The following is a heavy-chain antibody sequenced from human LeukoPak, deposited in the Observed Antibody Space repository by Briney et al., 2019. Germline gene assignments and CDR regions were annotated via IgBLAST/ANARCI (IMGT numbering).Heavy chain of an antibody. D-gene: IGHD2-21*01. J-gene: IGHJ4*02. CDR3: AGPSDYYFDY. CDR1: GGSISNYY. V-gene: IGHV4-59*01. Sequence: PSETLSLTCTVSGGSISNYYWSWIRQPPGKGLEWIAYIYYSGNTNYNPSLKSRVTISLDTSKKQFSLKLSSVTAADTAVYYCAGPSDYYFDYWGQGTLVTVSS. CDR2: IYYSGNT.